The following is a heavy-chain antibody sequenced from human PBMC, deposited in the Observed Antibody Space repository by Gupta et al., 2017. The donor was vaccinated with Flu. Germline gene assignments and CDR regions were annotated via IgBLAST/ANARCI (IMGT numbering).Heavy chain of an antibody. CDR1: GYTFTGYY. CDR2: INPNSGGT. V-gene: IGHV1-2*02. Sequence: QVQLVQSGAEVKKPGASVKVSCQASGYTFTGYYMPWVRPAPGQGLEWMGWINPNSGGTNYAQKFQGRVTMTRDTSISTAYMELSRLRSDDTAVYYCARGGRSSWYKGVLAGFDYWGQGTLVTVSS. CDR3: ARGGRSSWYKGVLAGFDY. D-gene: IGHD6-13*01. J-gene: IGHJ4*02.